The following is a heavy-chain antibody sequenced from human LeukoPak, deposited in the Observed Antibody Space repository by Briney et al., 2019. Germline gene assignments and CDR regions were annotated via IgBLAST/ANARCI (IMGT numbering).Heavy chain of an antibody. CDR2: IKGDGSER. Sequence: PGGSLRLPCAASGFTFSIYWMSWVRQAPGKGLEWVATIKGDGSERYYVDSVKGRFTVSRDNAKNSMYLQMNSLRAEDTAVYYCARGGTYTVDYWGQGTLVTVSS. J-gene: IGHJ4*02. V-gene: IGHV3-7*01. CDR1: GFTFSIYW. CDR3: ARGGTYTVDY. D-gene: IGHD3/OR15-3a*01.